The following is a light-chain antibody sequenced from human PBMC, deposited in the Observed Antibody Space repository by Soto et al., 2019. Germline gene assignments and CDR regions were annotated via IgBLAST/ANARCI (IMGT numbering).Light chain of an antibody. J-gene: IGKJ2*01. CDR3: QQSYKTPHT. CDR2: KAS. Sequence: DIQMTQSPSTLSASVGDRVTITCRASESISSWLAWHQQKPGKAPKLLISKASNLESGVPSRFSGSGSGTEFTLTISSLQPDDFATYYCQQSYKTPHTFGQGTKLETK. CDR1: ESISSW. V-gene: IGKV1-5*03.